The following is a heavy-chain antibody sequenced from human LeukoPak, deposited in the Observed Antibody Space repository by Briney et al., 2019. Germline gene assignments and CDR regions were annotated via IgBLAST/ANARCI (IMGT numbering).Heavy chain of an antibody. J-gene: IGHJ4*02. Sequence: PSQTLSLTCTVSGGSISSGDYYWSWIRQPPGKGLEWTGYIYYSGSTYYNPSLKSRVTISVDTSKNQFSLKLSSVTAADTAVYYCARGSGTGTAYYFDYWGQGTLVTVSS. CDR1: GGSISSGDYY. D-gene: IGHD1/OR15-1a*01. V-gene: IGHV4-30-4*08. CDR3: ARGSGTGTAYYFDY. CDR2: IYYSGST.